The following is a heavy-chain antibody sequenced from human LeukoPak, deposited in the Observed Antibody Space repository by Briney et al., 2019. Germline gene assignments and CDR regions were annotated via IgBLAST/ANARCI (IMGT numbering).Heavy chain of an antibody. CDR1: GFTVSNKY. CDR2: IYSDGRT. D-gene: IGHD5-18*01. V-gene: IGHV3-53*01. CDR3: AKRIQSAMAMGY. J-gene: IGHJ4*02. Sequence: GGSLRLSCAASGFTVSNKYMTWVRQAPGKGLEWVSLIYSDGRTYYADSVKGRFTISRDNSKNTMYLQMNSLRAEDTAVYYCAKRIQSAMAMGYWGQGTLVTVSS.